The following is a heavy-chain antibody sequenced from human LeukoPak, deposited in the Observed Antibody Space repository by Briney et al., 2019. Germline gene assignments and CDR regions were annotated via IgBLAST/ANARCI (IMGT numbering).Heavy chain of an antibody. D-gene: IGHD6-6*01. CDR1: GFTFSSSA. CDR2: ISSSSSYI. Sequence: PGGSLRLSCAASGFTFSSSAMNWVRQAPGKGLEWVSSISSSSSYIYYADSLKGRFTISRDDANNSLYLHMNSLRAEDTAVYYCARDRLGYDSSSSRFDYWGQGTLVTVSS. CDR3: ARDRLGYDSSSSRFDY. J-gene: IGHJ4*02. V-gene: IGHV3-21*01.